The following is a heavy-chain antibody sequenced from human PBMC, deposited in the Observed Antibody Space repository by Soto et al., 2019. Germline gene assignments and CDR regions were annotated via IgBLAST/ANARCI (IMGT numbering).Heavy chain of an antibody. Sequence: ALVKLSCKASGDTITSHAMHWVRQAPGQRLEWMGWINAGNGNTKYSQKFQGRVTITTDTSASTAYMELSSLRSEDTAVYYCARDGIAAAGTSWFDPWGQGTLVTVSS. CDR3: ARDGIAAAGTSWFDP. D-gene: IGHD6-13*01. CDR2: INAGNGNT. J-gene: IGHJ5*02. CDR1: GDTITSHA. V-gene: IGHV1-3*01.